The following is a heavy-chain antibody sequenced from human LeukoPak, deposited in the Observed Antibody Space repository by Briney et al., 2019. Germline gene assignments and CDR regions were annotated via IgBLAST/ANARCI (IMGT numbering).Heavy chain of an antibody. CDR3: AKDSNEFGDSQLDF. CDR2: IWSDGSHK. J-gene: IGHJ4*02. D-gene: IGHD3-3*01. Sequence: PGGSLTVSCAASGFTFSDFGVHWVRQAPGQGLEWVAVIWSDGSHKYYDDSVKGRFTISRDNSKSTLYLQMNDLRAEDTAVYYCAKDSNEFGDSQLDFWGQGTLVTVSS. CDR1: GFTFSDFG. V-gene: IGHV3-33*06.